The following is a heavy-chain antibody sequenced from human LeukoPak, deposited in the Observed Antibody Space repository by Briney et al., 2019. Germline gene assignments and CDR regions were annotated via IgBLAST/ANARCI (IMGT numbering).Heavy chain of an antibody. CDR2: ISSYDGTT. J-gene: IGHJ4*02. CDR1: GYAFTSHG. CDR3: ARDIGISQFDY. D-gene: IGHD2-15*01. Sequence: HRASVKVSCKASGYAFTSHGISWVRQAPGQGLEWMGWISSYDGTTDYAPKLQGRVTMTTDTSTSTAYMELRSLTSDDTAMYYCARDIGISQFDYWGQGTLVTVSS. V-gene: IGHV1-18*04.